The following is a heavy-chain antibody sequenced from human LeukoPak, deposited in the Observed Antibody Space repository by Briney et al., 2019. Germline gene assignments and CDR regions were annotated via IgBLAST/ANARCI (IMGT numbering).Heavy chain of an antibody. CDR2: ISSSSSCI. V-gene: IGHV3-21*01. CDR3: ASSPPFDY. Sequence: GGSLRLSCAASGFTFSSYGMNWVRQAPGKGLEWVSSISSSSSCIYYADSVKGRFTISRDNAKNSLYLQMNSLRAEDTAVYYCASSPPFDYWGQGTLVTVSS. J-gene: IGHJ4*02. D-gene: IGHD1-14*01. CDR1: GFTFSSYG.